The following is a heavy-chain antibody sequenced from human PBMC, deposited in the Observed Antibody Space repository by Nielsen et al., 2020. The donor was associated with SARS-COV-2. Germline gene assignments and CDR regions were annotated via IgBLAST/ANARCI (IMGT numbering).Heavy chain of an antibody. CDR1: RFNFSGYW. CDR2: IKQDGSEK. CDR3: ARERGYSYGYYYYGMDV. V-gene: IGHV3-7*03. Sequence: GESLKISCAASRFNFSGYWLSWVRQAPGKGLEWVANIKQDGSEKYYVDSVKGRFTISRDNAKNSLYLQMNSLRAEDTAVYYCARERGYSYGYYYYGMDVWGQGTTVTVSS. D-gene: IGHD5-18*01. J-gene: IGHJ6*02.